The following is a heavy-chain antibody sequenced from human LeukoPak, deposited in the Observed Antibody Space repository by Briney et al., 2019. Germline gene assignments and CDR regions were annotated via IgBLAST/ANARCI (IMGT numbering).Heavy chain of an antibody. CDR2: ISGSGGST. D-gene: IGHD2-2*01. J-gene: IGHJ4*02. CDR1: GFTFSSYA. Sequence: GGSLRLSCAASGFTFSSYAMSWVRQAPGKGLEWVSAISGSGGSTYYADSVKGRFTISRDNSENTLYLQMNSLRAEDTAVYYCAKPQYCSSTSCYAGNFDYWGQGTLVTVSS. V-gene: IGHV3-23*01. CDR3: AKPQYCSSTSCYAGNFDY.